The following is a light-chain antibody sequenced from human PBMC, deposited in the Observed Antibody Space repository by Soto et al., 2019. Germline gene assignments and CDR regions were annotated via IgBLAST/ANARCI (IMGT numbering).Light chain of an antibody. V-gene: IGLV2-14*01. CDR3: SSYTSSNVE. J-gene: IGLJ2*01. CDR1: SSDVGGYNY. CDR2: EVS. Sequence: QSALTQPASVSGSPGQSITISCTGTSSDVGGYNYVSWYQQHPGKAPKLMIYEVSNRPSGVSNRFSGSKSGNTASLTISGLQAEDEADYYCSSYTSSNVEFGGGTQLTVL.